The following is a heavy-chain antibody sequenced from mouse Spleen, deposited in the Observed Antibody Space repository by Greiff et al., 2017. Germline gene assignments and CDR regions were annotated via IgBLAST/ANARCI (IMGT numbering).Heavy chain of an antibody. CDR2: ISGGSNFI. Sequence: EVQLVESGGGLVKPGGSLKLSCAASGFTFSDCEMHWVRQAPERGLEWVAYISGGSNFIYYADTVKGRFTISRDNAKNTLFLLMTSLRSEDTAMYYCARPAYGSRGYFDVWGTGTTVTVSS. CDR3: ARPAYGSRGYFDV. V-gene: IGHV5-17*01. D-gene: IGHD1-1*01. J-gene: IGHJ1*03. CDR1: GFTFSDCE.